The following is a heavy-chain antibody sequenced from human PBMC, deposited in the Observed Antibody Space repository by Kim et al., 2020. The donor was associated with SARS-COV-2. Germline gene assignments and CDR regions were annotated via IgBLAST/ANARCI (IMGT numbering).Heavy chain of an antibody. CDR1: GFTFSSYG. CDR3: AKASAGIPRYLDY. J-gene: IGHJ4*02. CDR2: IWYDGSNK. V-gene: IGHV3-30*02. Sequence: GGSLRLSCAASGFTFSSYGMHWVRQAPGKGLEWVAVIWYDGSNKYYADSVKGRFTISRDNSKNTLYLQMNSLRAEDTAVYYCAKASAGIPRYLDYWGEGTLVTVSS. D-gene: IGHD1-26*01.